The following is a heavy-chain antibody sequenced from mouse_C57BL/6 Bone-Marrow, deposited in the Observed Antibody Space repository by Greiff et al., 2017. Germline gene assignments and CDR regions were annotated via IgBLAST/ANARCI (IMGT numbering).Heavy chain of an antibody. CDR1: GYTFTGYW. J-gene: IGHJ2*01. CDR2: ILPGSGST. D-gene: IGHD2-3*01. Sequence: VQLQQSGAELMKPGASVKLSCKATGYTFTGYWLEWVKQRPGHGLEWIGEILPGSGSTNYTEKFKGKATFTADTSSNTAYMQLSSLTTEDSAIYYCARLGWPSSYFDYWGQGTTLTVSS. V-gene: IGHV1-9*01. CDR3: ARLGWPSSYFDY.